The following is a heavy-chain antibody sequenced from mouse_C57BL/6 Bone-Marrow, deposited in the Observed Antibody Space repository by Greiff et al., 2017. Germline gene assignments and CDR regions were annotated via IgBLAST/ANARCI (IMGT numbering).Heavy chain of an antibody. CDR2: ISSGGSYT. J-gene: IGHJ2*01. V-gene: IGHV5-6*01. CDR3: ARLFYFDY. CDR1: GFTFSSYG. Sequence: EVQGVESGGDLVKPGGSLKLSCAASGFTFSSYGMSWVRQTPDKRLEWVATISSGGSYTYYPDSVKGRFTISRDNAKNTLYLQMSSLKSEDTSMYYCARLFYFDYWGQGTTLTVSS.